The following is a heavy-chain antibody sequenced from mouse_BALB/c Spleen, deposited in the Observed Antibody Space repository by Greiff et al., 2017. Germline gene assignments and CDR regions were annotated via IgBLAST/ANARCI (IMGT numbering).Heavy chain of an antibody. V-gene: IGHV14-3*02. CDR2: IDPANGNT. D-gene: IGHD4-1*01. CDR3: AREELGRYFDV. J-gene: IGHJ1*01. CDR1: GFNIKDTY. Sequence: EVQGVESGAELVKPGASVKLSCTASGFNIKDTYMHWVKQRPEQGLEWIGRIDPANGNTKYDPKFQGKATITADTSSNTAYLQLSSLTSEDTAVYYCAREELGRYFDVWGAGTTVTVSS.